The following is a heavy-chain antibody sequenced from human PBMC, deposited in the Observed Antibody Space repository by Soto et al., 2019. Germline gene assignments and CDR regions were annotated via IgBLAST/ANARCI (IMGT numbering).Heavy chain of an antibody. V-gene: IGHV3-23*01. J-gene: IGHJ4*02. CDR2: ISVSVGST. D-gene: IGHD6-19*01. Sequence: EVQLLESGGGLVQPGGSLRLSCAASGFTFSSYAMSWVRQPPGKGLDWVSAISVSVGSTYYADSVKGRFTIYRDNSKNKLYLQMNSLRAEDTAVYYCAKVERAVAGIIDWGQGTLVTVSS. CDR1: GFTFSSYA. CDR3: AKVERAVAGIID.